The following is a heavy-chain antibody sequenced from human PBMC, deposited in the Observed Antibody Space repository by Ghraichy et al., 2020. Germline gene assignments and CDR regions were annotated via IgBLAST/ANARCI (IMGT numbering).Heavy chain of an antibody. CDR3: ARGRGFWSGFCWFDP. CDR1: GGSFSGYY. J-gene: IGHJ5*02. D-gene: IGHD3-3*01. V-gene: IGHV4-34*01. Sequence: SETLSLTCAVYGGSFSGYYWSWIRQPPGKGLEWIGEINHSGSTNYNPSLKSRVTISVDTSKNQFSLKLSSVTAADTAVYYCARGRGFWSGFCWFDPWGQGTLVTVSS. CDR2: INHSGST.